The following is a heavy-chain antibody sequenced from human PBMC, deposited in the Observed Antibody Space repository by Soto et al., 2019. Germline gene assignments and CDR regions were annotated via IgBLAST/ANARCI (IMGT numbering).Heavy chain of an antibody. CDR1: GGSMRDFY. CDR3: ARWRGSSSSWYWGFDF. J-gene: IGHJ4*02. D-gene: IGHD6-13*01. Sequence: SETLSLTCTVSGGSMRDFYWTWIRQPPGKGLEWIGYIYYSGSTNYNPSLKSRVTISVDTSKNQFSLKLSSVTAADTAVYYCARWRGSSSSWYWGFDFWGQGTLVIVSS. V-gene: IGHV4-59*01. CDR2: IYYSGST.